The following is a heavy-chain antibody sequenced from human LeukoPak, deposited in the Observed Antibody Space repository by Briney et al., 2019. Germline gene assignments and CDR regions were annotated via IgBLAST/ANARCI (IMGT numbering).Heavy chain of an antibody. Sequence: GGSLRLSCAASGFTFSSYWMSWVRQAPGKGLEWVANIKQDGSEKYYVDSVKGPFTISRDNAKNSLYLQMNSLRAEDTAVYYCARGGDILTGYYIGEDYWGQGTLVTVSS. CDR1: GFTFSSYW. CDR2: IKQDGSEK. J-gene: IGHJ4*02. V-gene: IGHV3-7*01. CDR3: ARGGDILTGYYIGEDY. D-gene: IGHD3-9*01.